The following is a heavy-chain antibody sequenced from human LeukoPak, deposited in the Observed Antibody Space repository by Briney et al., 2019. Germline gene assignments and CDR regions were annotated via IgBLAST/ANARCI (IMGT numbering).Heavy chain of an antibody. V-gene: IGHV4-59*01. CDR3: ARGPGYGGRQYWYFDL. CDR2: MYYSGST. CDR1: GDSISSYY. D-gene: IGHD5-12*01. J-gene: IGHJ2*01. Sequence: SETLSLTRTVSGDSISSYYWSWIRQPPGKGLEWIGYMYYSGSTNYNPSLKSRVTISGDTSKNQFYLKLTSVTAADTAVYYCARGPGYGGRQYWYFDLWGRGTLVTVSS.